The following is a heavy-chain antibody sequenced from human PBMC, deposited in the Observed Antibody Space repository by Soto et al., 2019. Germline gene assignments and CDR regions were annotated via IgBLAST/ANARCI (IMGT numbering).Heavy chain of an antibody. CDR1: GFTFSSYA. J-gene: IGHJ5*02. Sequence: GGSLRLSCAASGFTFSSYAMHWVRQAPGKGLEWVGRIRSKSNSYATAYAASVKGRFTISRDDSKNTAYLQMNSLNSEDTAVYYCTRREGYCSSTNCPNWFDPWGQGTLVTVSS. D-gene: IGHD2-2*01. V-gene: IGHV3-73*01. CDR3: TRREGYCSSTNCPNWFDP. CDR2: IRSKSNSYAT.